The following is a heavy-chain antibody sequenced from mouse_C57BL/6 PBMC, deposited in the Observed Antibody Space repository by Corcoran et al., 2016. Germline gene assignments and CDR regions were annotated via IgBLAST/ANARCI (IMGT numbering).Heavy chain of an antibody. CDR3: AREDDYDAWLAY. CDR2: ISYDGSN. V-gene: IGHV3-6*01. J-gene: IGHJ3*01. CDR1: GYSITSGYY. Sequence: DVQLQESGLGLVKPSQSLSLTCSVTGYSITSGYYWNWIRQFPGNKLEWMGYISYDGSNNYNPSLKNRISINRDTSKNQFFLKLNSVTTEDTATYYCAREDDYDAWLAYWGQGTVVTVSA. D-gene: IGHD2-4*01.